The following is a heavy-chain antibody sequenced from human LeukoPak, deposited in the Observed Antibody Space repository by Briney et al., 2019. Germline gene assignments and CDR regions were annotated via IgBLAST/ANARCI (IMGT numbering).Heavy chain of an antibody. V-gene: IGHV3-23*01. CDR2: IYGSGVSI. CDR3: AKDLGWELPAEAY. J-gene: IGHJ4*02. Sequence: GGSLRLSCVASGFTFEKYVMNWVRQAPGKGLEWLATIYGSGVSISYADSVKGRFTISRDNSNNTLYLQMNSLRAEHTAMYFCAKDLGWELPAEAYWGQGVLVTVSS. D-gene: IGHD1-26*01. CDR1: GFTFEKYV.